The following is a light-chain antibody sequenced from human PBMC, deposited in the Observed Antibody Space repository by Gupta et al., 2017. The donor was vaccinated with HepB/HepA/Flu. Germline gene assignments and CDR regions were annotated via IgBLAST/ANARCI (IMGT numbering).Light chain of an antibody. CDR2: NVS. CDR3: SCFSTANTHVI. CDR1: SNDIGNYYS. Sequence: SALTQPASVPGSPGQSITVPCTGTSNDIGNYYSVSWYQQFPSKVPKLILYNVSHRPSGISSRFSGSKSGNTASLTISGLQAEDEADYYCSCFSTANTHVIFGGGTRLTIL. V-gene: IGLV2-14*03. J-gene: IGLJ2*01.